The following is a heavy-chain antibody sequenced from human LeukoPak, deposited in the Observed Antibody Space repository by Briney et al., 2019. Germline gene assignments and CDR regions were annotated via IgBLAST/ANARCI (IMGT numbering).Heavy chain of an antibody. CDR2: VSRSGGST. CDR3: ARGQNYFGSGSPYNYYFDY. J-gene: IGHJ4*02. V-gene: IGHV3-23*01. D-gene: IGHD3-10*01. Sequence: GGSLRLSCAASGLNVTYNYMSWVRQAPGKGLEWVSVVSRSGGSTYYADSVKGRFTISRDNSKNTLYLRMNSLRTEDTAVYFCARGQNYFGSGSPYNYYFDYWGQGVLVTVSS. CDR1: GLNVTYNY.